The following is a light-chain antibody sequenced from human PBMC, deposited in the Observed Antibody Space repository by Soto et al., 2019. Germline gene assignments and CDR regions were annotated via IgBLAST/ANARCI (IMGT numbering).Light chain of an antibody. Sequence: EIVLTQSPGTLSLSPGERATLSCRASQSVSSSYLAWYQQKPGQAPRLLIYGASSRATGIPDRFSGSGSGTDFTITISRLEPEDFAVYYCQQYGSSPPVEFGQGTKVEIK. CDR1: QSVSSSY. V-gene: IGKV3-20*01. J-gene: IGKJ1*01. CDR3: QQYGSSPPVE. CDR2: GAS.